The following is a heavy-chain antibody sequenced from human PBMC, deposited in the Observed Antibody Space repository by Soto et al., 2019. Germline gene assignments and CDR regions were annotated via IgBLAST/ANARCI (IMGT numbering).Heavy chain of an antibody. D-gene: IGHD3-16*01. CDR3: ARVGQEKRYIYYAIDV. V-gene: IGHV3-30*01. CDR1: GFTFSSHA. CDR2: ISYDGSNK. J-gene: IGHJ6*02. Sequence: GASLRLSCAVSGFTFSSHAMHCVRQAPGKGLEWLAAISYDGSNKLYADSVKGRFAISRDDVSKTLYLHMNSLRAEDTAVYFCARVGQEKRYIYYAIDVCGQGPTLTVSS.